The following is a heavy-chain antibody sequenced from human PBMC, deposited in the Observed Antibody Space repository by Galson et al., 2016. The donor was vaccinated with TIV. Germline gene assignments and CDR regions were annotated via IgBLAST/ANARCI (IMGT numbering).Heavy chain of an antibody. CDR3: ARWADSGSYYQYFHH. V-gene: IGHV4-31*03. Sequence: TLSLTCNVSGGSISSGGFYWSWIRQHPGKGLEWIGNIYYSGSTSYNPSLESRITISVDTSKNQFSLNLGSVTAADTAAYYCARWADSGSYYQYFHHWGPGTLVTVSS. D-gene: IGHD1-26*01. CDR1: GGSISSGGFY. J-gene: IGHJ1*01. CDR2: IYYSGST.